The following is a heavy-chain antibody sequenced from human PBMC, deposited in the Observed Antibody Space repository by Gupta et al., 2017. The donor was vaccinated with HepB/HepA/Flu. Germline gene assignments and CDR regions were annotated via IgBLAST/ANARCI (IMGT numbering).Heavy chain of an antibody. CDR3: SRDTFGPYDD. Sequence: EVQLAESGGGLVQPGGSLRLSCAASGFTVSSYWMHWVRQAPGKGLGWVSRMNQHGSVINYADSVKGRFTISRDNTKNALYLQMNSLRAEDTAIYFCSRDTFGPYDDGGQGTLVTVSS. CDR2: MNQHGSVI. V-gene: IGHV3-74*01. CDR1: GFTVSSYW. D-gene: IGHD2/OR15-2a*01. J-gene: IGHJ4*02.